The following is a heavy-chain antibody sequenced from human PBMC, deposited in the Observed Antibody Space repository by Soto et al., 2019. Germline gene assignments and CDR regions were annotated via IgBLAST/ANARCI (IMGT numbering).Heavy chain of an antibody. D-gene: IGHD3-10*01. Sequence: QVQLVQSGAEGKKPGASVKVSCKASGYTFTQYGISWVRQAPGQGLAWMGWISAFNGNTKYVENFQDRVTMTTDTSTNTSYMKLRSLRSDDTAMYYCARVYGSGSYIAFDIWGQGTMVTVSS. CDR3: ARVYGSGSYIAFDI. CDR2: ISAFNGNT. V-gene: IGHV1-18*01. CDR1: GYTFTQYG. J-gene: IGHJ3*02.